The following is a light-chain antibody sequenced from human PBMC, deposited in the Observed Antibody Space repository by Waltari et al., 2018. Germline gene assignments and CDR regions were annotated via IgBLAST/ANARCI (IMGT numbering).Light chain of an antibody. CDR2: KAS. CDR1: QSISSW. CDR3: QQYKSYSIT. V-gene: IGKV1-5*03. J-gene: IGKJ5*01. Sequence: DIQMTQSPSTLSASVGDRVTITCRASQSISSWLDWYQQKPGKAPNLLIYKASSLESGVPSRFSGSGSGTEFTLTISSLQPDDFATYYCQQYKSYSITFGQGTRLEIK.